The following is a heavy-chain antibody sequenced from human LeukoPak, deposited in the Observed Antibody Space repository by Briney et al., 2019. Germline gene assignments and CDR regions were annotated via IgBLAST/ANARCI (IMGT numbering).Heavy chain of an antibody. D-gene: IGHD3-9*01. Sequence: GASLRLSCVASGFTFSNYAMSWVRQAPGKGLEWVSAITGSGTNTYYADSVEGRFTISRDNSKNTVFLQMNSLRHEDTAIYYCVIWGDYDVLTGYYVPDYWGQGTLVTVSS. CDR2: ITGSGTNT. V-gene: IGHV3-23*01. J-gene: IGHJ4*02. CDR3: VIWGDYDVLTGYYVPDY. CDR1: GFTFSNYA.